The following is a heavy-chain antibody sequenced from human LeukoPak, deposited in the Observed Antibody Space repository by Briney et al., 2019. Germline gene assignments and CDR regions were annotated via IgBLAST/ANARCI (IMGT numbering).Heavy chain of an antibody. CDR3: ASRPPPVQLGPFDY. CDR2: ISGSDGST. D-gene: IGHD1-1*01. Sequence: GGSLRLSCAASGFTSNNYAMGWVRQAPGKGLEWVSGISGSDGSTYYADSVKGRFTISRDNSKNTLYLQMNSLRAEDTALYYCASRPPPVQLGPFDYWGQGTLVTVSS. V-gene: IGHV3-23*01. J-gene: IGHJ4*02. CDR1: GFTSNNYA.